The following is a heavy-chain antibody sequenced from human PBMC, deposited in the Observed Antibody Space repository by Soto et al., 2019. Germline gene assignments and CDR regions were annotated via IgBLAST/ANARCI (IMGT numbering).Heavy chain of an antibody. D-gene: IGHD3-16*01. CDR1: GFTFDHYA. Sequence: GGSVRLSCVASGFTFDHYAMNWVRQAPGKELDWLSYIGPQSVTIEYSDSVKGRFTITRDDAKNLLYLQMNSLKDHDTAEYYCARDHLWAFDFWGQGALVTVSS. J-gene: IGHJ4*02. CDR3: ARDHLWAFDF. CDR2: IGPQSVTI. V-gene: IGHV3-48*02.